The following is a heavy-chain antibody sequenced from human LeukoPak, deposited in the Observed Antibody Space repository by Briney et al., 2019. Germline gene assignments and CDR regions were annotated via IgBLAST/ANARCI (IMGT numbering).Heavy chain of an antibody. CDR1: GGSISGYY. Sequence: SETLSLTCTVSGGSISGYYWSWIRQPPGKGLEWIGYSYYSGSTYYNPSLKSRLTISVDMSKNQFSLKLSSVTAADTAVYYCARGAGIKRDNWFDPWGQGTLVTVSS. D-gene: IGHD3-10*01. CDR3: ARGAGIKRDNWFDP. V-gene: IGHV4-59*01. CDR2: SYYSGST. J-gene: IGHJ5*02.